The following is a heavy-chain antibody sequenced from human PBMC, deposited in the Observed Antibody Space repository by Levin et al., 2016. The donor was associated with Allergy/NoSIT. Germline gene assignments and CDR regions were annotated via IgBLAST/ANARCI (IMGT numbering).Heavy chain of an antibody. Sequence: SVKVSCKASGGTFSSYAISWVRQAPGQGLEWMGGIIPIFGTANYAQKFQGRVTITADESTSTAYMELSSLRSEDTAVYYCARAPEGSSDYYYYYMDVWGKGTTVTVSS. V-gene: IGHV1-69*13. D-gene: IGHD6-6*01. CDR2: IIPIFGTA. J-gene: IGHJ6*03. CDR1: GGTFSSYA. CDR3: ARAPEGSSDYYYYYMDV.